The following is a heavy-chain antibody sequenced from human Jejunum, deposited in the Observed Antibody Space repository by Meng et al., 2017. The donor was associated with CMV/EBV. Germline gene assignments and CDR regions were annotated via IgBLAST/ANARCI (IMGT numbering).Heavy chain of an antibody. CDR1: GLSFTTGS. D-gene: IGHD2-2*03. CDR3: AGGYSRGMDV. Sequence: CAASGLSFTTGSMNWVRQAPGKGLEWVSSIGSGSIYIFYADSVKGRFTISRDNAKNSLYLQMNSLRAEDTAVYYCAGGYSRGMDVWGQGTTVTVSS. CDR2: IGSGSIYI. J-gene: IGHJ6*02. V-gene: IGHV3-21*01.